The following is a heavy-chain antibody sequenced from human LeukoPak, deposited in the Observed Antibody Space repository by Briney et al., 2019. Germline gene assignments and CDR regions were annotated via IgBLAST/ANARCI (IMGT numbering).Heavy chain of an antibody. CDR1: GDSISSYY. J-gene: IGHJ6*03. CDR3: ARGAENKDYDILTGYYVYYYYMDV. Sequence: SETLSLTCTVSGDSISSYYWSWIRQPAGKGLEWIGRIYTSGSTNYNPSRGSTNYNPSLKSRVTMSVDTSKNQFSLKVSSVTAADTAVYYCARGAENKDYDILTGYYVYYYYMDVWGKGTMVTISS. V-gene: IGHV4-4*07. D-gene: IGHD3-9*01. CDR2: IYTSGSTNYNPSRGST.